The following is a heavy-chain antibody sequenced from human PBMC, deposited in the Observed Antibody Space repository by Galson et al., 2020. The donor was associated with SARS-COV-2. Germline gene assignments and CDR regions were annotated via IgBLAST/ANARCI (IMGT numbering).Heavy chain of an antibody. J-gene: IGHJ6*03. CDR1: GGSFSGYS. V-gene: IGHV4-34*01. Sequence: SETLSLTCAVYGGSFSGYSWTWIRLPPGKGLEWIGEVNVGGNTNYSPSLRSRVTISVDTSKNQFSLNLRSVTAADTALYYCARGHRGVVPSPVLGLCPFYSYYYMDVWAKGTTVTVSS. D-gene: IGHD3-10*01. CDR2: VNVGGNT. CDR3: ARGHRGVVPSPVLGLCPFYSYYYMDV.